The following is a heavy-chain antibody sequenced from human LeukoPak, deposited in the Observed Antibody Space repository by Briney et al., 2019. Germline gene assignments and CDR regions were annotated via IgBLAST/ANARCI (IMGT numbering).Heavy chain of an antibody. CDR2: IKQDGSEK. CDR1: GFTFSSYW. V-gene: IGHV3-7*01. J-gene: IGHJ4*02. CDR3: AKDIYYYGSGSYFDY. D-gene: IGHD3-10*01. Sequence: GGSLRLSCAASGFTFSSYWMSWVRQAPGKGLEWVANIKQDGSEKYYVDSVKGRFTISRDNAKNSLYLQMNSLRAEDTAVYYCAKDIYYYGSGSYFDYWGQGTLVTVSS.